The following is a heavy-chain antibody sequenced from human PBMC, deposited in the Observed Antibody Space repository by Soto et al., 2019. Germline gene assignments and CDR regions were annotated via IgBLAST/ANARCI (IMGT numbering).Heavy chain of an antibody. D-gene: IGHD2-21*01. CDR1: GVSIHNSHSF. Sequence: QVHLQESGPGLVKPSETLSLTCAVSGVSIHNSHSFWGWIRQPPGKGLEFIANVYYSGGAHYNPAFKSRFTLSVDTATNQVSLRMSSVTAADTAVYFCGRVVEGATRHTDFDSWGQGTLFTVSS. V-gene: IGHV4-39*01. CDR3: GRVVEGATRHTDFDS. J-gene: IGHJ5*01. CDR2: VYYSGGA.